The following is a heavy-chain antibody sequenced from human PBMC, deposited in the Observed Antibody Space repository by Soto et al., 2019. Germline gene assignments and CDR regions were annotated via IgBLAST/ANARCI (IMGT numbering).Heavy chain of an antibody. CDR1: GFTFSDNW. CDR3: ATSMGRGGNDY. V-gene: IGHV3-7*05. CDR2: IKTDGSEK. J-gene: IGHJ4*02. Sequence: EAQLVESGGGLVQPGGSLRLSCAASGFTFSDNWMSWVRQAPGKGLECVANIKTDGSEKYYVDPVKGRFTISRDNAKNSLYLQMNSLRAEDTAVYYCATSMGRGGNDYWGQGTLVAVSS. D-gene: IGHD3-10*01.